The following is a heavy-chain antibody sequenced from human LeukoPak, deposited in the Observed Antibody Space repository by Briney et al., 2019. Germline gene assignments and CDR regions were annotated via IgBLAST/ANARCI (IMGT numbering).Heavy chain of an antibody. CDR1: GGTFSSYT. D-gene: IGHD3-9*01. V-gene: IGHV1-69*02. CDR2: IIPILGIA. Sequence: LVKVSCKASGGTFSSYTISWVRQAPGQGLEWMGRIIPILGIANYTQNLQGRVTITADKSTSTAYMKLSSLRSEDTAVYYCAGADYDILTGYPYYFDYWGQGTLVTVSS. J-gene: IGHJ4*02. CDR3: AGADYDILTGYPYYFDY.